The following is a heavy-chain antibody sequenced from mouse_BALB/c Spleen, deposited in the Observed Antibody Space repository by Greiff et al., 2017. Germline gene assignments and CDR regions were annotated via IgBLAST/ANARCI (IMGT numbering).Heavy chain of an antibody. V-gene: IGHV8-12*01. Sequence: QVQLKESGPGILQPSQTLSLTCSFSGFSLSTSGMGVSWIRQPSGKGLEWLAHIYWDDDKRYNPSLKSRLTISKDTSRNQVFLKITSVDTADTATYYCARMITTRGFAYWGQGTLVTVSA. CDR1: GFSLSTSGMG. J-gene: IGHJ3*01. CDR2: IYWDDDK. D-gene: IGHD2-4*01. CDR3: ARMITTRGFAY.